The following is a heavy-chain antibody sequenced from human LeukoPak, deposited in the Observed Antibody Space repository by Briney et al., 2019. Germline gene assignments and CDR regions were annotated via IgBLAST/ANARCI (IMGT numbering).Heavy chain of an antibody. D-gene: IGHD4-11*01. CDR1: GFTLSIYW. CDR2: IKQDGSEK. CDR3: ARGYGNYGY. V-gene: IGHV3-7*01. Sequence: PGGSLRLSCAASGFTLSIYWMSWVRQAPGKGLEWVANIKQDGSEKYYVDSVKGRFTISRDNAKNSLYLQMNSLRAEDTAVYYCARGYGNYGYWGQGTLVTVSS. J-gene: IGHJ4*02.